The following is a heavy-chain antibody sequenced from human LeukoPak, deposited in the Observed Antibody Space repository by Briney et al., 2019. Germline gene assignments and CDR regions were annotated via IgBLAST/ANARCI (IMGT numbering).Heavy chain of an antibody. J-gene: IGHJ3*02. CDR2: ITSSSTYM. V-gene: IGHV3-21*06. CDR3: ARARIRPYYYDTSGYRNDAFDI. CDR1: GFTFSSYS. Sequence: GGSLRLSCAASGFTFSSYSMNWVRQAPGKGLEWVSSITSSSTYMYYVDSAKGRFTISRDNAKSSLYLQMYGLRAEDTAVYYCARARIRPYYYDTSGYRNDAFDIWGQGTMVTVSS. D-gene: IGHD3-22*01.